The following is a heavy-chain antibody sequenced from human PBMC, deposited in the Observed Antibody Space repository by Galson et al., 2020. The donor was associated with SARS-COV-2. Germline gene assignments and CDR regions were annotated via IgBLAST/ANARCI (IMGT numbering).Heavy chain of an antibody. CDR2: IWYDGSNK. D-gene: IGHD6-13*01. CDR3: ARGDSNYYYYYGMDV. CDR1: GFTFSSYG. V-gene: IGHV3-33*01. J-gene: IGHJ6*02. Sequence: GESLKLSCAASGFTFSSYGMHWVRQAPGKGLEWVAVIWYDGSNKYYADSVKGRFTISRDNSKNTLYLQMNSLRAGDTAVYYCARGDSNYYYYYGMDVWGQGTTVTVSS.